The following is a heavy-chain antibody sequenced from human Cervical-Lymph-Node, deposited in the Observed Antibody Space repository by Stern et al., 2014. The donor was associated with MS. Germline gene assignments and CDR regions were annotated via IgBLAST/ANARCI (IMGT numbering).Heavy chain of an antibody. D-gene: IGHD3-9*01. CDR3: AREDFDWLFIDY. V-gene: IGHV7-4-1*02. Sequence: GPLVQSWSELKKPGASVKGSCKASGYTFTNNIMNCVRQAPGPRLELMGRINTDTGNPTYAQGFTGRFVFSLDTSVSTAYLQISSLKAEDTAVYYCAREDFDWLFIDYWGQGTLVTVSS. J-gene: IGHJ4*02. CDR2: INTDTGNP. CDR1: GYTFTNNI.